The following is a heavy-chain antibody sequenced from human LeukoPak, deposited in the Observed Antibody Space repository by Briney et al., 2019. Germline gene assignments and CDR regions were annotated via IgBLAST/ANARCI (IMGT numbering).Heavy chain of an antibody. CDR1: GYTFTSYG. J-gene: IGHJ6*03. D-gene: IGHD6-13*01. CDR2: ISAHNGNT. CDR3: ARDCSSSWYVDYYYYYMDV. V-gene: IGHV1-18*01. Sequence: GASVKVSCKASGYTFTSYGISWVRQAPGQGLEWMGWISAHNGNTNYAQKLQGRVTMTTDTSTSTAYMELRSLRSDDTAVYYCARDCSSSWYVDYYYYYMDVWGKGTTVTVSS.